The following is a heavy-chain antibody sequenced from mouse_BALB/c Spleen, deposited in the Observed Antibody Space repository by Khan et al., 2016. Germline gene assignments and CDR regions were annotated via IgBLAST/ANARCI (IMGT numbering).Heavy chain of an antibody. CDR3: ARVDGNYWYFDV. J-gene: IGHJ1*01. Sequence: EVQLQESGPGLVKPSQSLSLTCSVTGYSITSGYYWNWIRQFPGKKLEWMGYISYDGSNNYNPSLKNRISITRDTSKNQLFLKLNSVTTEDTATYYCARVDGNYWYFDVWGAGTTVTVSS. D-gene: IGHD2-1*01. CDR2: ISYDGSN. CDR1: GYSITSGYY. V-gene: IGHV3-6*02.